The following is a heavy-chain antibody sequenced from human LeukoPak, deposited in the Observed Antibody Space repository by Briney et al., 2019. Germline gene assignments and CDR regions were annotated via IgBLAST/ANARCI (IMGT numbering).Heavy chain of an antibody. D-gene: IGHD3-10*01. CDR2: IYYSGST. Sequence: PSETLSLTCTVSGGSISSGGYYWSWIRQHPGKGLEWIGYIYYSGSTYYNPSLKSRVTISVDTSKNQFSLKLSSVTAADTAVYYCARDLARGFGGNNWFDPWGQGTLVTVSS. CDR1: GGSISSGGYY. V-gene: IGHV4-31*03. J-gene: IGHJ5*02. CDR3: ARDLARGFGGNNWFDP.